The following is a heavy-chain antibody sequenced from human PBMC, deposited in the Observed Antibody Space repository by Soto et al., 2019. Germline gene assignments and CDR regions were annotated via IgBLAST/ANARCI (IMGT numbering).Heavy chain of an antibody. CDR1: GYTFTSYG. V-gene: IGHV1-18*01. CDR2: ISAYNGNT. D-gene: IGHD3-3*02. J-gene: IGHJ6*02. Sequence: GASVKVSCKASGYTFTSYGISWVRQAPGQGLEWMGWISAYNGNTNYAQKLQGRVTMTTDTSTSTVYLELSSLRSEDTAVYYCARDKDRPQLGGNYYYIMDVWGQGTTVTVSS. CDR3: ARDKDRPQLGGNYYYIMDV.